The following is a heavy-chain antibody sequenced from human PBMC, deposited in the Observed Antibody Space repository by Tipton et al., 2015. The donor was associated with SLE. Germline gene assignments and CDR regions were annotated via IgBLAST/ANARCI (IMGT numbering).Heavy chain of an antibody. CDR2: ISHTGSP. CDR1: GGSFRGYS. Sequence: LRLSCAVYGGSFRGYSWGWVRQAPGKGLEWIGEISHTGSPNYNPSLKSRVTISIDTSKNHFSLTLNSVIAADTAVYYCARGCSSSTCEPFYFFGMDVWGQGTTVTVSS. V-gene: IGHV4-34*01. J-gene: IGHJ6*02. CDR3: ARGCSSSTCEPFYFFGMDV. D-gene: IGHD2-2*01.